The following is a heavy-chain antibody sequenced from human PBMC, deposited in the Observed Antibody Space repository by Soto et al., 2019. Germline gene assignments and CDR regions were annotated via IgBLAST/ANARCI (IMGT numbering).Heavy chain of an antibody. CDR3: AKDHSSGWFDY. Sequence: GGSLRLSCAASGFTFSGCYMAWVRQAPGTGLEWVSAIAGSGDNTYYADSVKGRFTISRDNSKNTLFLQMDSLRAEDTAIYYCAKDHSSGWFDYWGQGTLVTVSS. J-gene: IGHJ4*02. V-gene: IGHV3-23*01. CDR2: IAGSGDNT. CDR1: GFTFSGCY. D-gene: IGHD6-19*01.